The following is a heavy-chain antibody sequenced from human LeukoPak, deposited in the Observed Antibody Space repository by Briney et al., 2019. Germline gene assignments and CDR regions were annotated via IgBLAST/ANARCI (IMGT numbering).Heavy chain of an antibody. J-gene: IGHJ5*01. Sequence: GGSLRLSCAASGFTVSSNYMNWVRQAPGKGLEWVSVIYSGGSTYYADSVKGRFTISRDNTKNTLYLQMNSLRAEDTAVYYCAKDRHAPGRYCSSTSCFPFDSWGQGTLVTVSS. V-gene: IGHV3-53*01. CDR2: IYSGGST. CDR3: AKDRHAPGRYCSSTSCFPFDS. D-gene: IGHD2-2*01. CDR1: GFTVSSNY.